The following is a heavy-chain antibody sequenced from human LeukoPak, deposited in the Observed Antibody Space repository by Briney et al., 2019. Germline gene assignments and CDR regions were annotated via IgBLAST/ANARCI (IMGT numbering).Heavy chain of an antibody. J-gene: IGHJ3*02. Sequence: PSETLSLTCTVSGGSVSSGSYYWSWIRQPPGKGLEWIGYIYYSGSTNYNPSLKSRVTISVDTSKNQFSLKLSSVTAADTAVYYCARAGVSSGWYFLNAFDIWGQGTMATVSS. D-gene: IGHD6-19*01. CDR2: IYYSGST. CDR1: GGSVSSGSYY. V-gene: IGHV4-61*01. CDR3: ARAGVSSGWYFLNAFDI.